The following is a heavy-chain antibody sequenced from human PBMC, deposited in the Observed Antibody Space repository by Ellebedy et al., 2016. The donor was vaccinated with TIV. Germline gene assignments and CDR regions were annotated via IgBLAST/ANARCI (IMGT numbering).Heavy chain of an antibody. CDR2: IYDSGST. D-gene: IGHD3-10*01. CDR1: GGSISSGDYY. CDR3: AAVYYYGSGSYLKPDAFDI. J-gene: IGHJ3*02. V-gene: IGHV4-31*01. Sequence: MPSETLSLTCTVSGGSISSGDYYWSWIRQHPGKGLEWIGFIYDSGSTYYNPSLKSLLTISVDTSKNQFSLKLISVTAADTALYYCAAVYYYGSGSYLKPDAFDIWGQGTMVTVSS.